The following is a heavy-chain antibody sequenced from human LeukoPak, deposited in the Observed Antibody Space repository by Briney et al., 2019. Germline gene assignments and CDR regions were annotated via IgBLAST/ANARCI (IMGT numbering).Heavy chain of an antibody. D-gene: IGHD5-18*01. V-gene: IGHV4-59*01. CDR3: ARISGYSYGYWGWFDP. CDR2: IYYSGST. Sequence: PSETLSLTCTVSGGSISGYYGGWFRQPPGKGLEGIGYIYYSGSTNYNPSLKSRVTISVDTSKNQFSLKLSSVTAADTAVYYCARISGYSYGYWGWFDPWGQGTLVTVSS. CDR1: GGSISGYY. J-gene: IGHJ5*02.